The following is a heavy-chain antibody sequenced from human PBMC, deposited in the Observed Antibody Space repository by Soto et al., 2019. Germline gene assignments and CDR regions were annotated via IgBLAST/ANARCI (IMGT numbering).Heavy chain of an antibody. J-gene: IGHJ5*02. CDR1: GGTFSSYA. Sequence: QVQLVQSGAEVKKPGSSVKVSCKASGGTFSSYAISWVRQAPGQGLEWMGGIIHIFGTANYAQKFQGRVTITADKSTSTAYMELSSLRSEDTAVYYCARLVRVRNPHASWYEGWFDPWGQGTLVTVSS. CDR3: ARLVRVRNPHASWYEGWFDP. D-gene: IGHD6-13*01. V-gene: IGHV1-69*06. CDR2: IIHIFGTA.